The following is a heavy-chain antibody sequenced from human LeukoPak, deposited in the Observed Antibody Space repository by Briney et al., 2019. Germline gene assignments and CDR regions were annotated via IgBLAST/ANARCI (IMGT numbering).Heavy chain of an antibody. V-gene: IGHV3-74*01. CDR3: ARVRDCGGGSCFSYLDY. CDR2: INGDESST. J-gene: IGHJ4*02. CDR1: GFTFSSYY. D-gene: IGHD2-15*01. Sequence: GGSLRLSCAASGFTFSSYYMHWVRQVPGKGLVWVSRINGDESSTTYADSVKGRFTISRDNAKNTLYLQTNTLRAEDTAVYCARVRDCGGGSCFSYLDYWGQGTLVTVSS.